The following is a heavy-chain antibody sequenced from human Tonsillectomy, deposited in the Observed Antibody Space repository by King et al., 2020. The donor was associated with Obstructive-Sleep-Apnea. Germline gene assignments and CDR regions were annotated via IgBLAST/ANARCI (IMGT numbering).Heavy chain of an antibody. Sequence: VQLQESGPGLVKPSETLSLTCTVSGGSISNYYWSWIRQPPGKGLEWIGYMYSSGNTNFNPSLKSRVTISADTSKIQFSLRLTSVTAADTAVYSCARHRGVEDYGGYGDYFDYWGQGTLVTVSS. D-gene: IGHD5-12*01. J-gene: IGHJ4*02. V-gene: IGHV4-59*08. CDR3: ARHRGVEDYGGYGDYFDY. CDR2: MYSSGNT. CDR1: GGSISNYY.